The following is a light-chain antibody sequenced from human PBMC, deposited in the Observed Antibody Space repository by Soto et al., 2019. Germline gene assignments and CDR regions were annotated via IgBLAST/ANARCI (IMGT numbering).Light chain of an antibody. J-gene: IGKJ3*01. CDR1: QDIRNY. V-gene: IGKV1-27*01. CDR2: AAS. Sequence: DIQMTQSPSSLSVSVGDRVTITCRASQDIRNYLAWYQQKPGKVPKLLIYAASTLQSGAPSRFSGSGSGTDFTLTINSLQPEDIATYYCQKYDRAPFTFGPGTKVDIK. CDR3: QKYDRAPFT.